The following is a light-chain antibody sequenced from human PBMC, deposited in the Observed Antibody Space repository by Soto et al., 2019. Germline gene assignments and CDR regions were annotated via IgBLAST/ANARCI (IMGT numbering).Light chain of an antibody. CDR3: QQAFTSPT. Sequence: DIQMTQSPSSVSASVGDRVTIACRASQPILRWLAWYQQKPGKVPKLLIYAASTLQSGVPSRFHGSGSGTDFTLTISSLQPEDFATYYCQQAFTSPTFGGGTKLEV. CDR2: AAS. CDR1: QPILRW. V-gene: IGKV1-12*01. J-gene: IGKJ4*01.